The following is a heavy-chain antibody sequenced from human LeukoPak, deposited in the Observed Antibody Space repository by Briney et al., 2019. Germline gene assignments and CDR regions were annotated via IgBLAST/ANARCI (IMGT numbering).Heavy chain of an antibody. J-gene: IGHJ4*02. D-gene: IGHD2-2*02. V-gene: IGHV4-31*03. Sequence: SQTLSLTCTVSGGSISSGGYSWSWIRQHPGKGLEWIGYMCYSGSTYYNPSLKSRVTISVDTSKNQFSLKLSSVTAADTAVYYCAREGPGYCSSTSCYTGFDYWGQGTLVTVSS. CDR3: AREGPGYCSSTSCYTGFDY. CDR2: MCYSGST. CDR1: GGSISSGGYS.